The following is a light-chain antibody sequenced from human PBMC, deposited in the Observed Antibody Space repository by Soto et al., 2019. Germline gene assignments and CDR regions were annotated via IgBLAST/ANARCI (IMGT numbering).Light chain of an antibody. CDR2: DVS. V-gene: IGLV2-11*01. CDR1: TSDVGGYDY. J-gene: IGLJ1*01. Sequence: QSALTQPASVSGSPGQSITISCTGTTSDVGGYDYVSWYQQHPGQAPKLMIYDVSKRPSGVPDRFSGSKSGNTASLTISGLQAEDEADYYCCSYAGSYTSYVFGTGTKVTVL. CDR3: CSYAGSYTSYV.